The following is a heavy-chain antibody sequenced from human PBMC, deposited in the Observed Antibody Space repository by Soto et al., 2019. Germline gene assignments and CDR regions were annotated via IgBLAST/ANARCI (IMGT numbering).Heavy chain of an antibody. V-gene: IGHV5-51*07. D-gene: IGHD4-4*01. Sequence: GASLKISCNGSRYTFTDYWIRWVHQLPGKGLESMGISYPGDSDTRYSPSFQGHVTITVDQSTSTAYLQWNTLKASDTAMCYCARHISNFRYCYYAMDVWGQGTTVTVSS. J-gene: IGHJ6*02. CDR3: ARHISNFRYCYYAMDV. CDR2: SYPGDSDT. CDR1: RYTFTDYW.